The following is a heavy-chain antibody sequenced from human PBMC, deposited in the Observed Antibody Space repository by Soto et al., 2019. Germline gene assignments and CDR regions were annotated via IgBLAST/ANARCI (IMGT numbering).Heavy chain of an antibody. D-gene: IGHD6-13*01. CDR1: GGSISSSNW. Sequence: SETLSLTCAVSGGSISSSNWWSWVRQPPGKGLEWIGEIYHSGSTNYNPSLKSRVTISVDKSKNQFSLKLSSVTAADTAVYYCAREGMGYSSSWSRWFAPWGQGTLVTVSS. CDR3: AREGMGYSSSWSRWFAP. V-gene: IGHV4-4*02. J-gene: IGHJ5*02. CDR2: IYHSGST.